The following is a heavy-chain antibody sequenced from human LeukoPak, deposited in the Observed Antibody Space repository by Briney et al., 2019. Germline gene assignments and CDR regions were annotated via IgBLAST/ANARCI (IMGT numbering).Heavy chain of an antibody. D-gene: IGHD3-22*01. CDR2: TIPIIGTA. J-gene: IGHJ4*02. CDR3: ARFDSGPLDY. Sequence: SVKVSCEASGVTFSDYSISWVRQAPGQGLEWIGRTIPIIGTAKYTQKFQGRVTITADKSTNTAYMELNSLRSDDTAVYYCARFDSGPLDYWGQGTLVTVSS. V-gene: IGHV1-69*08. CDR1: GVTFSDYS.